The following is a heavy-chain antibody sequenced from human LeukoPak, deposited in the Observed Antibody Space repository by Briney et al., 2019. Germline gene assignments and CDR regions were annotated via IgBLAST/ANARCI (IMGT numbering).Heavy chain of an antibody. CDR1: GFTFSSYR. Sequence: GGSLRLSCAASGFTFSSYRMNWVRQAPGKGLEWVSSISSSSSYIYYADSVKGRFTISRDNAKNSLYLQMNSLRAEDTAVYYCARDSSGGDDFDYWGQGTLVTVSS. D-gene: IGHD6-19*01. J-gene: IGHJ4*02. V-gene: IGHV3-21*01. CDR3: ARDSSGGDDFDY. CDR2: ISSSSSYI.